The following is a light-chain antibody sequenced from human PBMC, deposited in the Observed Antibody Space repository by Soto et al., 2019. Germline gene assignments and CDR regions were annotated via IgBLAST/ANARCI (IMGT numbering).Light chain of an antibody. Sequence: LSPAALSVSKGERATLSCRAGQCVSSYLAWYQQKPGQAASLLMYGTSTRATGIPARFSGSGSGTEFTLTISSFQSEDDAVRYCSPDTDWLPRRFGQGTKVDIK. CDR2: GTS. CDR1: QCVSSY. V-gene: IGKV3-15*01. J-gene: IGKJ1*01. CDR3: SPDTDWLPRR.